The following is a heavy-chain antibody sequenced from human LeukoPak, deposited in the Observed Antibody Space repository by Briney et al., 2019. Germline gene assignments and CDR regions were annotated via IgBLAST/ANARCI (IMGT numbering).Heavy chain of an antibody. V-gene: IGHV3-48*01. CDR2: ISSSSSTI. CDR1: GFTFSSYS. J-gene: IGHJ6*02. D-gene: IGHD2/OR15-2a*01. Sequence: GGSLRLSCAASGFTFSSYSMNWVRQAPGKGLEWVSYISSSSSTIYYADSVKGRFTISRDNAKNSLYLQMNSLRAGDTAVYYCARDDGSSYYYYGMDVWGQGTTVTVSS. CDR3: ARDDGSSYYYYGMDV.